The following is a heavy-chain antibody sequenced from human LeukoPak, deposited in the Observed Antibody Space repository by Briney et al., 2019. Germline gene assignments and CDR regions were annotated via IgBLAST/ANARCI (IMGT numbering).Heavy chain of an antibody. CDR1: GGSFSGYY. CDR3: ARGNKIESSSWYALPPFDY. V-gene: IGHV4-34*01. CDR2: INHSGST. J-gene: IGHJ4*02. Sequence: SETLSLTCAVYGGSFSGYYWSWIRQPPGKGLEWIGEINHSGSTNYNPSLKSRVTISVDTSKNQFSLKLSSVTAADTAVYYCARGNKIESSSWYALPPFDYWGQGTLVTVSS. D-gene: IGHD6-13*01.